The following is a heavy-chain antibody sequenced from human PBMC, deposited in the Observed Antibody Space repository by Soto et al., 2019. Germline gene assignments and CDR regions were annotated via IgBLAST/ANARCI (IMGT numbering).Heavy chain of an antibody. Sequence: QVQLVPSGAEVKKPGSSVKVSCKASGGTFSSYAFNWVRQAPGQGLEWMGRIIPILGIGDYAQRFQGRVTITADKSTSTVYMELSSLRSEDTAVYYCARNPRAVAAMHMDVWGKGTMITVSS. D-gene: IGHD6-19*01. CDR1: GGTFSSYA. CDR2: IIPILGIG. V-gene: IGHV1-69*04. J-gene: IGHJ6*03. CDR3: ARNPRAVAAMHMDV.